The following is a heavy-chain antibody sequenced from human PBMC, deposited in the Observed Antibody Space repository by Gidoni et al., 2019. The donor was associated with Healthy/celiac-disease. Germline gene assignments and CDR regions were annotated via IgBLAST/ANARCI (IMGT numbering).Heavy chain of an antibody. J-gene: IGHJ4*02. CDR2: IYWDDDK. D-gene: IGHD5-18*01. Sequence: QITLKESGPTLVKPTQTLTLTCTFSGFSLSTSGVGVGWIRQPPGKALEWLALIYWDDDKRYRPSLKSRLTITKDTSKNQVVLTMTNMDPVDTATYYCAHSQLWLRRALHFDYWGQGTLVTVSS. V-gene: IGHV2-5*02. CDR1: GFSLSTSGVG. CDR3: AHSQLWLRRALHFDY.